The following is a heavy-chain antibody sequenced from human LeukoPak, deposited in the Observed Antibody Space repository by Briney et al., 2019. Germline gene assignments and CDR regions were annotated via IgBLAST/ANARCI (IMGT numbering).Heavy chain of an antibody. CDR2: ISSSSSTI. D-gene: IGHD4-23*01. Sequence: GGSLRLSCAASGFTFSSYSMNWVRQAPGKGLEWVSYISSSSSTIYYADSVKGRFTISRDNAKNSLYLQMNSLRAEDTAVYYCARAPPRRYGGNSYYFDYWGQGTLVTVSS. J-gene: IGHJ4*02. CDR3: ARAPPRRYGGNSYYFDY. V-gene: IGHV3-48*01. CDR1: GFTFSSYS.